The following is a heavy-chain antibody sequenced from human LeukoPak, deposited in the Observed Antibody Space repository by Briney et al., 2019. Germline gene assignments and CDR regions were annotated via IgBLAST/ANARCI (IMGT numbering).Heavy chain of an antibody. CDR2: IRSKKVFGGAI. V-gene: IGHV3-49*03. CDR1: GFTFGDYG. CDR3: TRDWWRLGFDY. J-gene: IGHJ4*02. Sequence: GGSLRLSCTAFGFTFGDYGLSWFRQAPGKGLEWIGFIRSKKVFGGAIEYAASVKGRFTFSRGDSKSIAYLQMNDLRTDDTAVYYCTRDWWRLGFDYWGQGTLVTVSS. D-gene: IGHD2-21*02.